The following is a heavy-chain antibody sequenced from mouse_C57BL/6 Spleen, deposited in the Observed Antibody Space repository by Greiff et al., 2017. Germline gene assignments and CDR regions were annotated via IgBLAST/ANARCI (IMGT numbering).Heavy chain of an antibody. Sequence: VQLQQPGAELVMPGASVKLSCKASGYTFTSYWMHWVKQRHGQGLEWIGEIDPSASYTNYNPKFKGKSTLTVDKSSSTAYMQLSSLTSEDSAVYYCARDSNYDYWGQGTTLTVSS. CDR1: GYTFTSYW. D-gene: IGHD2-5*01. V-gene: IGHV1-69*01. CDR3: ARDSNYDY. J-gene: IGHJ2*01. CDR2: IDPSASYT.